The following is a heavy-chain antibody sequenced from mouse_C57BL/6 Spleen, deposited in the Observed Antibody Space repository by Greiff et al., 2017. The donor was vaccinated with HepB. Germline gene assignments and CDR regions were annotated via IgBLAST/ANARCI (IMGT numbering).Heavy chain of an antibody. D-gene: IGHD1-1*01. J-gene: IGHJ2*01. V-gene: IGHV1-69*01. CDR1: GYTFTSYW. CDR2: IDPSDSYT. CDR3: ARGELLRYLDY. Sequence: VQLQQPGAELVMPGASVKLSCKASGYTFTSYWMHWVKQRPGQGLEWIGEIDPSDSYTNYNQKFKGKSTLTVDKSSSTAYMQLSSLTSEDSAVYYCARGELLRYLDYWGQGTTLTVSS.